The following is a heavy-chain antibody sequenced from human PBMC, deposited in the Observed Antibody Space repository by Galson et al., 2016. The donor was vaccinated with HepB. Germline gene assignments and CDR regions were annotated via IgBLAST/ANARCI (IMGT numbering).Heavy chain of an antibody. CDR2: TWYDGSSK. D-gene: IGHD6-6*01. Sequence: SLRLSCAASGFTFSDYGIHWVRQAPGKGLEWVAFTWYDGSSKYYADSVKGRFTISRNNSKNTIYLQMSSLRAEDTALYYCAREAYSTSSGRLEYWGQGILVTVSS. CDR3: AREAYSTSSGRLEY. CDR1: GFTFSDYG. V-gene: IGHV3-33*01. J-gene: IGHJ4*02.